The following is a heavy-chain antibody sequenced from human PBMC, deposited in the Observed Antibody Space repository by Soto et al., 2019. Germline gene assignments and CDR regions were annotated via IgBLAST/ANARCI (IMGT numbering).Heavy chain of an antibody. CDR2: INMDGSST. Sequence: GSLRLSCAASGFTFSGDWMHWVRQAAGKGLVWVSRINMDGSSTNYADSVKSRFTISRDNAKNTLYLQMNSLRVDDMAVYYCARGPRGLYHHDYWGQGALVTVSS. CDR1: GFTFSGDW. J-gene: IGHJ4*02. D-gene: IGHD2-2*01. V-gene: IGHV3-74*01. CDR3: ARGPRGLYHHDY.